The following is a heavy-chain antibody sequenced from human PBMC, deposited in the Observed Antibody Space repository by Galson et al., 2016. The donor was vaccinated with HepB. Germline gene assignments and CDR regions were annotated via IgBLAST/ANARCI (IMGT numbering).Heavy chain of an antibody. D-gene: IGHD4-23*01. CDR1: GFTFGHHW. CDR2: VAPSGDVT. CDR3: VRDGGHFELDV. V-gene: IGHV3-74*01. J-gene: IGHJ6*02. Sequence: SLRLSCAASGFTFGHHWMQWVRQAPGKGLLLVSRVAPSGDVTRYADSVRGRFSTSRDNAKNTVYLEMNSLRAEDTALYYCVRDGGHFELDVWGQGTTVTVSS.